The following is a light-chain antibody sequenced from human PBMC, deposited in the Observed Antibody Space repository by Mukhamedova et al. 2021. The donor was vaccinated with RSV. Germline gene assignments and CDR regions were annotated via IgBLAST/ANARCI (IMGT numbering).Light chain of an antibody. J-gene: IGKJ3*01. Sequence: WYQRRVHGKAPKRLIYATSSLQSGVPSRFSGSGSGTEFTLTISSLQPEDFATYYCLQHNSFPFTXGXGTKVXI. V-gene: IGKV1-17*01. CDR2: ATS. CDR3: LQHNSFPFT.